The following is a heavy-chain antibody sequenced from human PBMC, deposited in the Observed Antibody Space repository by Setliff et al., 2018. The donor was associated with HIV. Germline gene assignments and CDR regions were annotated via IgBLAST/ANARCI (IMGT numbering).Heavy chain of an antibody. J-gene: IGHJ4*02. Sequence: ASVKVSCKTSGYTFTTYGITWVRQAPGQGLEWMGWISPFNGNTNFAQKFQGRVTMTTDTSTTTAYMELRNLTSDDTAVYFCARVRQGPGDWYGLLDSWGQGSLVTVSS. CDR3: ARVRQGPGDWYGLLDS. CDR1: GYTFTTYG. CDR2: ISPFNGNT. D-gene: IGHD6-19*01. V-gene: IGHV1-18*01.